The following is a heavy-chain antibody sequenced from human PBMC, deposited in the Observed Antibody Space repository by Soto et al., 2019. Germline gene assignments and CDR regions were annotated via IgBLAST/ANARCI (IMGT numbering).Heavy chain of an antibody. Sequence: GGSLRLSCAASGFTFSSYAMSWVRQAPGKGLEWVSAISGSGGSTYYADSVKGRFTISRGNSKNTLYLQMNSLRAEDTAVYYCAKELDIVVVPATIDYWGQGTRVTVSS. D-gene: IGHD2-2*01. J-gene: IGHJ4*02. V-gene: IGHV3-23*01. CDR2: ISGSGGST. CDR3: AKELDIVVVPATIDY. CDR1: GFTFSSYA.